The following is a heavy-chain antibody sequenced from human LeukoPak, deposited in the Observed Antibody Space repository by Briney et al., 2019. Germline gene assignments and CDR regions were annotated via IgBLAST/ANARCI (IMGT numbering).Heavy chain of an antibody. Sequence: SETLSLTCAVYGGSFSGYYWSWIRQPPGKGLEWIGEINHSGSTNYNPSLKSRVTISAVTSKNQFSLQLSSVTAADTAVYYCARPSAAGPYYFDCWGQGIMVTVSS. CDR1: GGSFSGYY. D-gene: IGHD6-13*01. CDR3: ARPSAAGPYYFDC. CDR2: INHSGST. V-gene: IGHV4-34*01. J-gene: IGHJ4*02.